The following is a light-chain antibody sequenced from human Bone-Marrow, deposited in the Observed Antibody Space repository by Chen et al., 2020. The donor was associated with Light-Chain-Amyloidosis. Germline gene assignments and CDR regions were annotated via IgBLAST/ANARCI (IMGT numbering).Light chain of an antibody. CDR2: DAA. J-gene: IGKJ3*01. CDR1: QSVSSY. Sequence: EIVLTQSPATLSLSPAERATLSCRASQSVSSYLAWYQQKPGQAPRLLIYDAANRATGIPARFSVSGSGTDDTTPISSLEPEDFAVYYCQHRSNRHLTVGPGTKVDI. V-gene: IGKV3-11*01. CDR3: QHRSNRHLT.